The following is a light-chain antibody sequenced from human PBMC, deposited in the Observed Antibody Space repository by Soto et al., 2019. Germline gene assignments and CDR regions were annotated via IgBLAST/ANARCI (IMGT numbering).Light chain of an antibody. J-gene: IGKJ4*01. V-gene: IGKV3-20*01. Sequence: EIVLTQSPGTLSLSPGEIATLSCRASQSVRSSHLAWYQQMPGQAPRLLIYGTSNRATGMPDRFSGSGSGTDFTLTISRLEPEDFAVYYCQQYSSSPLTFGGGTKVDIK. CDR2: GTS. CDR1: QSVRSSH. CDR3: QQYSSSPLT.